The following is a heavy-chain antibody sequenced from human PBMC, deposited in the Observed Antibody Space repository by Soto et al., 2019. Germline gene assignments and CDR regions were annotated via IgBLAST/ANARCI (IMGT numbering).Heavy chain of an antibody. CDR3: ARSAGEGSSSWYDYYFDY. CDR2: ISYDGSNK. V-gene: IGHV3-30-3*01. J-gene: IGHJ4*02. Sequence: QVQLVESGGGVVQPGRSLRLSCAASGFTFSSYAMHWVRQAPGKGLEWVAVISYDGSNKYYADSVKGRFTISRDNSKNTRXLQMNSLRAEDTAVYYCARSAGEGSSSWYDYYFDYWGQGTLVTVSS. D-gene: IGHD6-13*01. CDR1: GFTFSSYA.